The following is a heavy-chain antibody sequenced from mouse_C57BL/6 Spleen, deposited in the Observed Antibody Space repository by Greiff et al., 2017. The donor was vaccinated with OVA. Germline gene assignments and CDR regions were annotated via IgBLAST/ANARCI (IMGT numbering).Heavy chain of an antibody. J-gene: IGHJ2*01. CDR2: IDPSDSYT. V-gene: IGHV1-69*01. Sequence: QVQLKQPGAELVMPGASVKLSCKASGYTFTSYWMHWVKQRPGQGLEWIGEIDPSDSYTNYNQKFKGKSTLTVDKSSSTAYMQLSSLTSEDSAVYYCARRDWDNFDYWGQGTTLTVSS. CDR3: ARRDWDNFDY. D-gene: IGHD4-1*01. CDR1: GYTFTSYW.